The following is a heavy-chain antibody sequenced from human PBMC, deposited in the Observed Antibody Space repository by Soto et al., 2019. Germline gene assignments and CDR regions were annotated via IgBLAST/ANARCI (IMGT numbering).Heavy chain of an antibody. CDR1: GYSFTSYW. D-gene: IGHD5-12*01. CDR3: ARLRGRDGYKYYFGY. V-gene: IGHV5-51*01. J-gene: IGHJ4*02. CDR2: IYPGDSDT. Sequence: PGESLKISCKGSGYSFTSYWIGWVRQMPGKGLEWMGIIYPGDSDTRYSPSFQGQVTISADKSISTAYLQWSSLKASDTAMYYCARLRGRDGYKYYFGYWGQGTLVTVSS.